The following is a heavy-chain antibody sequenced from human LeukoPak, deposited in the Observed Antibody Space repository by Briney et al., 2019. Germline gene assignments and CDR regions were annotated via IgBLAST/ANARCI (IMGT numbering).Heavy chain of an antibody. CDR3: AKDRRIAVAVYYFDY. D-gene: IGHD6-19*01. CDR2: IRYDGSNK. V-gene: IGHV3-30*02. J-gene: IGHJ4*02. Sequence: PGGSLRLSCAASGFTFSSYGMHWVRQAPGKGLEWVAFIRYDGSNKYYADSVKGRFTISRDNSKNTLYLQMNSLRAEDTAVYYCAKDRRIAVAVYYFDYWGQGTLVTVSS. CDR1: GFTFSSYG.